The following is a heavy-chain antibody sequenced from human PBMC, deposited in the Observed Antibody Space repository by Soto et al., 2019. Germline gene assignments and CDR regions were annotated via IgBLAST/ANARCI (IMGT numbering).Heavy chain of an antibody. Sequence: PGGSLRLSCAASGFTFSSYGMHWVRQAPGKGLEWVAVIWYDGSNKYYADSVKGRFTISRDNSKNTLYLQMNSLRAEDTAVYYCARDLMGIAVAGDYWGQGTLVTVSS. D-gene: IGHD6-19*01. CDR1: GFTFSSYG. CDR3: ARDLMGIAVAGDY. CDR2: IWYDGSNK. V-gene: IGHV3-33*01. J-gene: IGHJ4*02.